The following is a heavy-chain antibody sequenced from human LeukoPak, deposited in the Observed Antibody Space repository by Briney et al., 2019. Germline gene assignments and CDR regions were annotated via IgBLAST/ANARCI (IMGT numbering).Heavy chain of an antibody. CDR2: ISGSGGST. V-gene: IGHV3-23*01. J-gene: IGHJ4*02. Sequence: GGSLRLSCAASGFTFSTYGMSWVRQAPGKGLEWVSDISGSGGSTYYADSVKGRFTISRDNSKNTLYLQMNTLRAEDTAAYSCVCSAGSWRYYFDYWGQGTLVTVSS. D-gene: IGHD2-15*01. CDR1: GFTFSTYG. CDR3: VCSAGSWRYYFDY.